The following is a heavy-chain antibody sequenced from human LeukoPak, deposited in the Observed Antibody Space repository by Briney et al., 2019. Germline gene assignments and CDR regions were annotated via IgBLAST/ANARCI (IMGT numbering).Heavy chain of an antibody. V-gene: IGHV3-48*03. CDR2: ISSSGSTI. J-gene: IGHJ4*02. Sequence: GGSLRLSCAASGFTFSSYEMNWVRQAQGKGLEWVSYISSSGSTIYYADSVKGRFTISRDNAKNSLYLQMNSLRAEDTAVYYCAKGFEATSSGGYWGQGTLVTVSS. D-gene: IGHD1-26*01. CDR1: GFTFSSYE. CDR3: AKGFEATSSGGY.